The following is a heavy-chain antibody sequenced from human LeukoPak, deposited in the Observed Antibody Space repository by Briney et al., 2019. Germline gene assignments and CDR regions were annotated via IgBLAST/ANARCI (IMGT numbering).Heavy chain of an antibody. CDR2: ISGSGGST. Sequence: SGGSLRLSCAASGFTFSSYAMSWVRQAPGKGLEWVSAISGSGGSTYYADSVKGRFTISRDNSKNTLYLQMNSLRAEDTAVYYCASMTTYYDYVWGSYRPYYFDYWGQGTLVTVSS. D-gene: IGHD3-16*02. V-gene: IGHV3-23*01. J-gene: IGHJ4*02. CDR1: GFTFSSYA. CDR3: ASMTTYYDYVWGSYRPYYFDY.